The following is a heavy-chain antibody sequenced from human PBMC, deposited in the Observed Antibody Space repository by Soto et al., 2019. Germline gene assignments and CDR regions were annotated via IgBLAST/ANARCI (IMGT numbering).Heavy chain of an antibody. CDR2: ISAYNGNT. Sequence: VKVSCKASGYTFTSYGISWVRQAPGQGLEWMGWISAYNGNTNYAQKLQGRVTMTTDTSTSTAYMELRSLRSEDTAVYYCARGPYYDFWSGYYGSYYYYYMDVWGKGTTVTVSS. J-gene: IGHJ6*03. V-gene: IGHV1-18*01. D-gene: IGHD3-3*01. CDR3: ARGPYYDFWSGYYGSYYYYYMDV. CDR1: GYTFTSYG.